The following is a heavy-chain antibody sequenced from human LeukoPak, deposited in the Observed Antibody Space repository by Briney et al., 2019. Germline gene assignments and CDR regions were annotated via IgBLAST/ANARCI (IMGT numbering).Heavy chain of an antibody. D-gene: IGHD3-10*01. Sequence: NTSETLSLTCTVSGGSISSHYWSWIRQPPGKGLEWIGYIYYSGRTNYNPSLKSRVTISIDTSKNQFSLKLSSVTAADTAVYYCASTVYYGSGSYYNLWGQGTLVTVSS. V-gene: IGHV4-59*11. J-gene: IGHJ5*02. CDR2: IYYSGRT. CDR3: ASTVYYGSGSYYNL. CDR1: GGSISSHY.